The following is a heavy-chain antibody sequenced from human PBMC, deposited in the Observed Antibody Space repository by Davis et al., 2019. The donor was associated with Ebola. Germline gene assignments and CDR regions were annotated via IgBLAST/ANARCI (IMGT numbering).Heavy chain of an antibody. D-gene: IGHD2-8*02. V-gene: IGHV3-53*04. Sequence: GGSLRLSCAASGFTVSSNYMSWVRQAPGKGLEWVSVIYSGGSTYYADSVKGRFTISRHNSKNTLYLQMNSLRSDDTAVYYCARARGGTEYDAFDIWGQGTMVTVSS. CDR2: IYSGGST. CDR3: ARARGGTEYDAFDI. J-gene: IGHJ3*02. CDR1: GFTVSSNY.